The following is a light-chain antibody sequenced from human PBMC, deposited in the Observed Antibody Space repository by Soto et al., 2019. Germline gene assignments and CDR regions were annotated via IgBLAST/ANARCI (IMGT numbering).Light chain of an antibody. CDR3: QQYNGRPRT. CDR1: QSVSGY. Sequence: VLTQSLATLSLPPAERATLSCMATQSVSGYLAWYHQKPGQAPRLLLYDASTRVTGIPVRFSGSGSGTEFTLSISSVQSEDVVIFYCQQYNGRPRTFGQGTKVDIK. V-gene: IGKV3-15*01. CDR2: DAS. J-gene: IGKJ1*01.